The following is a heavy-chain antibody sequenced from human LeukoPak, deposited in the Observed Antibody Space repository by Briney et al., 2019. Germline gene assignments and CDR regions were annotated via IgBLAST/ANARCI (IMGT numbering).Heavy chain of an antibody. D-gene: IGHD1-26*01. CDR1: GFTFTDYA. CDR3: AREYYSGNYYVFDY. V-gene: IGHV3-30-3*01. J-gene: IGHJ4*02. CDR2: ISYDGDHK. Sequence: PGGSLRLSCAASGFTFTDYAIHWVRQAPGKGLEWVAVISYDGDHKYYPDSVKGRFTISRDNSKNTVYLQMNSLRVEDTAAYFCAREYYSGNYYVFDYWGQGTLVTVSS.